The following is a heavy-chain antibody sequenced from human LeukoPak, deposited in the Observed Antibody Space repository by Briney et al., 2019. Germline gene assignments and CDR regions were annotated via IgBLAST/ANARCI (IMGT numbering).Heavy chain of an antibody. V-gene: IGHV3-74*01. CDR1: GFTFSTYW. Sequence: GGSLRLSCAASGFTFSTYWMHWVRQAPGRGLVWVSLINSGGDDTRYADSVKGRFTISRDNAKNTLYLQMNSLRAEDTAVYYCARRIGYSSGHSAVYYFDYWGQGTLVTVSS. J-gene: IGHJ4*02. CDR3: ARRIGYSSGHSAVYYFDY. D-gene: IGHD6-19*01. CDR2: INSGGDDT.